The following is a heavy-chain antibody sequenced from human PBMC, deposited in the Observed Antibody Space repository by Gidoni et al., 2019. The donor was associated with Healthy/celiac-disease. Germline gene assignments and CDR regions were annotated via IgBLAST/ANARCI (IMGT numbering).Heavy chain of an antibody. V-gene: IGHV4-34*01. D-gene: IGHD6-19*01. Sequence: QVQLQQWGAGLLKPSETLSLTCAVYGGSFSGYYWSWIRQPPGKGLEWIGEINHSGSTNYHPSLKSRVTISVDTSKNQFSLKLSSVTAADTAVYYCARSPTFSSGWHYYFDYWGQGTLVTVSS. J-gene: IGHJ4*02. CDR1: GGSFSGYY. CDR3: ARSPTFSSGWHYYFDY. CDR2: INHSGST.